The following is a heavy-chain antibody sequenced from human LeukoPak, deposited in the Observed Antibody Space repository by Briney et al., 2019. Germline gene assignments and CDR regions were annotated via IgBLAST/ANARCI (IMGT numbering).Heavy chain of an antibody. V-gene: IGHV3-48*04. D-gene: IGHD1-26*01. Sequence: PGGSLRLSCAASGFTFSSYSMNWVRQAPGKGLEWVSFISSSSSTIYYADSVKGPFTISRDNAKNSLYLQMNSLRAEDTAVYYCARDRGGSYSAIDYWGQGTLVTVSS. CDR2: ISSSSSTI. CDR3: ARDRGGSYSAIDY. CDR1: GFTFSSYS. J-gene: IGHJ4*02.